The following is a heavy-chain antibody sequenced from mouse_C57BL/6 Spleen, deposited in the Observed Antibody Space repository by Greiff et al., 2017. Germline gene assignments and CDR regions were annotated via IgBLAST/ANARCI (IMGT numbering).Heavy chain of an antibody. Sequence: QVQLQQPGAELVRPGTSVKLSCKASGYTFTSYWMHWVKQRPGQGLEWIGVIDPSDSYTNYNQKFKGKATLTVDTSSSTAYMQLSSLTSEDSAVYYCARGPTVVGGYFDYWGQGTTLTVSS. CDR2: IDPSDSYT. CDR1: GYTFTSYW. J-gene: IGHJ2*01. CDR3: ARGPTVVGGYFDY. D-gene: IGHD1-1*01. V-gene: IGHV1-59*01.